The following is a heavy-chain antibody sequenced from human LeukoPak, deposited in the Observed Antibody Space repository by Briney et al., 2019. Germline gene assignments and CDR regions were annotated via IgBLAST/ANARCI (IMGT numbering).Heavy chain of an antibody. D-gene: IGHD6-19*01. CDR1: GFTFGDYL. J-gene: IGHJ4*02. V-gene: IGHV3-49*05. CDR3: SRGSGWLSVY. Sequence: KPGRSLRLSCTASGFTFGDYLMSWFRQAPGKGLEWIGFISGGTTEYAASAKGRFTISRDDSTSIAYLQMNSLSTEYTAVYYCSRGSGWLSVYWGQGTLVTVSS. CDR2: ISGGTT.